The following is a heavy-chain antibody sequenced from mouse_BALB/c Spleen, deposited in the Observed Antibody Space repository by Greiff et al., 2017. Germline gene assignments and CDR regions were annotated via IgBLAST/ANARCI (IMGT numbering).Heavy chain of an antibody. V-gene: IGHV5-6-5*01. D-gene: IGHD2-2*01. Sequence: EVMLAESGGGLVKPGGSLKLSCAASGFTFSSYAMSWVRQTPEKRLEWVASISSGGSTYYPDSVKGRFTISRENTRNILYLQMSSLRSEDTAMYYCARGGLSFWYFDVWGAGTTVTVSS. CDR1: GFTFSSYA. J-gene: IGHJ1*01. CDR3: ARGGLSFWYFDV. CDR2: ISSGGST.